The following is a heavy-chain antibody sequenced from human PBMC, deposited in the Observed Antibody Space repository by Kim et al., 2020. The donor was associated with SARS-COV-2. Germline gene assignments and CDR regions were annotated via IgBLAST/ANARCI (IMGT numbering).Heavy chain of an antibody. D-gene: IGHD3-10*01. V-gene: IGHV1-46*01. CDR3: ARSTYYYGSGSYSAFDI. Sequence: ASVKVSCKASGYTFTSYYMHWVRQAPGQGLEWMGIINPSGGSTSYAQKFQGRVTMTRDTSTSTVYMELSSLRSEDTAVYYCARSTYYYGSGSYSAFDIWGQGTMVTVSS. CDR1: GYTFTSYY. J-gene: IGHJ3*02. CDR2: INPSGGST.